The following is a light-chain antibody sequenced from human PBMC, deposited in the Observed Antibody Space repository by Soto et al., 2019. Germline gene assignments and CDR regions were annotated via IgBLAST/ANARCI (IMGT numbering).Light chain of an antibody. J-gene: IGKJ4*01. V-gene: IGKV1-12*01. CDR1: HLINTW. CDR3: QQASALPHT. Sequence: EIERTQSPSSVSAAVGDRVSITCRASHLINTWLAWYQQRPGTPPKLLVYAASTLQSGVPSRFTVSGSATEFTLTINSLQPEDSATYYCQQASALPHTFGGGTKLDI. CDR2: AAS.